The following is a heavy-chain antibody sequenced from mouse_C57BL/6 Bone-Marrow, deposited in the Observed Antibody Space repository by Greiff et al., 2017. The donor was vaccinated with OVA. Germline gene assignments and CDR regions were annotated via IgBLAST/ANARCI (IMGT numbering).Heavy chain of an antibody. CDR3: AREDGSWFAY. Sequence: EVQRVESGGGLVKPGGSLKLSCAASGFTFSDYGMHWVRQAPEKGLEWVAYLSSGSSTIYYADTVKGRFTISRDNAKNTLFLQMTSLRSEDTAMYYCAREDGSWFAYWGKGTLVTVSA. J-gene: IGHJ3*01. CDR2: LSSGSSTI. V-gene: IGHV5-17*01. CDR1: GFTFSDYG.